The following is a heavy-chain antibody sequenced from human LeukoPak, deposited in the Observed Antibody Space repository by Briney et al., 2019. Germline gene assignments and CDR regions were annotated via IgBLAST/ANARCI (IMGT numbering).Heavy chain of an antibody. CDR3: AKTLGWGHYDILTGYPDY. D-gene: IGHD3-9*01. J-gene: IGHJ4*02. V-gene: IGHV3-15*01. CDR1: GFTFSNAW. Sequence: AGGSLRLSCAASGFTFSNAWMSWVRQAPGKGLEWVGRIKSKTDGGTTDYAAPVKGRFTISRDDSKNTLYLQMNSLRAEDTAVYYCAKTLGWGHYDILTGYPDYWGQGTLVTVSS. CDR2: IKSKTDGGTT.